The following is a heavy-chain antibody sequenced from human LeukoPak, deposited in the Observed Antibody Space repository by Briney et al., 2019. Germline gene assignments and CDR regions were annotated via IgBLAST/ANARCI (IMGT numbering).Heavy chain of an antibody. V-gene: IGHV3-48*04. Sequence: PGGSLRLSCAASGFIFNSYSMNWVRQAPGKGLEWVSYITSTGSTMYYADSVKGRFTISRDNTKNSLFPQMNSLRVEDTAVYYCARGVGIVDYWGQGTLVTVSS. CDR3: ARGVGIVDY. CDR1: GFIFNSYS. D-gene: IGHD1-26*01. CDR2: ITSTGSTM. J-gene: IGHJ4*02.